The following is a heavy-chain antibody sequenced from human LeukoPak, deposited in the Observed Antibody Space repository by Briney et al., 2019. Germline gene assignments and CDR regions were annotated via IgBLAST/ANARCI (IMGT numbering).Heavy chain of an antibody. CDR3: ASSETDYYYYYYMDV. J-gene: IGHJ6*03. V-gene: IGHV1-18*01. Sequence: GSSVKVSCKASGYTFTSYGISWVRQAPGQGLEWMGWISAYNGNTNYAQKLQGRVTMTTDTSTSTAYMELRSLRSDDTAVYYCASSETDYYYYYYMDVWGKGTTVTVSS. CDR2: ISAYNGNT. D-gene: IGHD1-14*01. CDR1: GYTFTSYG.